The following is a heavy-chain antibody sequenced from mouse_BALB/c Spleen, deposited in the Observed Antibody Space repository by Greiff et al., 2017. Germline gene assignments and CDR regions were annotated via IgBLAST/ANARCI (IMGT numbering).Heavy chain of an antibody. CDR3: ALYYDYDGVRY. Sequence: VQLQQSGPGLVKPSQSLSLTCTVTGYSITSDYAWNWIRQFPGNKLEWMGYISYSGSTSYNPSLKSRISITRDTSKNQFFLQLNSVTTEDTATYYCALYYDYDGVRYWGQGTTLTVSS. CDR2: ISYSGST. D-gene: IGHD2-4*01. CDR1: GYSITSDYA. J-gene: IGHJ2*01. V-gene: IGHV3-2*02.